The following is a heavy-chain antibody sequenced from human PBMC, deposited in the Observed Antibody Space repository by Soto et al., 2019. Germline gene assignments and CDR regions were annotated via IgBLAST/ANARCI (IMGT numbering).Heavy chain of an antibody. D-gene: IGHD3-3*01. J-gene: IGHJ3*02. Sequence: SETLSLTCTVSSGSMSGYYWNWIRQPPGKGLEWIGYIYYSGSTNYNPSLKSRVTISVDTSKNQFSLKLSSVTAADTAVYYCARAGDHDFWSGYSNDAFDIWGQGTTVTVSS. CDR1: SGSMSGYY. V-gene: IGHV4-59*12. CDR2: IYYSGST. CDR3: ARAGDHDFWSGYSNDAFDI.